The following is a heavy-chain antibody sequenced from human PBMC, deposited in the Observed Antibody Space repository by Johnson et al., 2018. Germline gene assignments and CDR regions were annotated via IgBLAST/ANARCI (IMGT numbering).Heavy chain of an antibody. V-gene: IGHV3-33*05. Sequence: QVQLVQAGGGVVQPGTSLRLSCTTSGFTLSSHGMQWVRQAPGKGLDWVALMSFDGSNTYYADSVKGRFTISRDNSKNTLYLQMNSLRAEDTALYYWAKACWETRALSGMDVWGQGTTVTVSS. CDR1: GFTLSSHG. J-gene: IGHJ6*02. CDR2: MSFDGSNT. CDR3: AKACWETRALSGMDV. D-gene: IGHD1-26*01.